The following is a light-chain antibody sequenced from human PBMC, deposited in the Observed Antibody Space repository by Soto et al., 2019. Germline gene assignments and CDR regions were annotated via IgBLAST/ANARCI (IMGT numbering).Light chain of an antibody. V-gene: IGKV3-11*01. CDR3: QQRHMWPIT. J-gene: IGKJ5*01. CDR2: DAS. CDR1: QSVSSY. Sequence: EIVLTQSPATLSLSPGEIATLSFRASQSVSSYLAWYQQKPGQAPRLLIYDASNRATGIPARFSGSGSGTDFTLTISSPEPEDSAVYYCQQRHMWPITFGQGTRLEIK.